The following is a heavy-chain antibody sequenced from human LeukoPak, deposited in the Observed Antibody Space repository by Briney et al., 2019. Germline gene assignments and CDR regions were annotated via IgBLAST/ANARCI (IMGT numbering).Heavy chain of an antibody. J-gene: IGHJ5*02. D-gene: IGHD4-17*01. CDR1: GGSISDYY. CDR3: AREGYGDYDP. Sequence: SETLSLTCTVSGGSISDYYWTWIRQPPGKGLEWIGHIYYSGNTIYNPSLKSRVTISVDTSKNQFSLKLSSVTAADTAVYYCAREGYGDYDPWGQGTLVTVSS. V-gene: IGHV4-59*01. CDR2: IYYSGNT.